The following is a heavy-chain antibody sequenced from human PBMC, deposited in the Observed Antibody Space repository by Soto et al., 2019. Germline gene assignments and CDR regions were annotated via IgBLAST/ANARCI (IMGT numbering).Heavy chain of an antibody. CDR1: GVTFSSYA. CDR2: IIPIFGTA. V-gene: IGHV1-69*13. Sequence: SVKVSCKASGVTFSSYAISWVRQAPGQGLEWMGGIIPIFGTANYAQKFQGRVTITADESTSTAYMELSSLRSEDTAVYYCAREAIAAAGLRAYNWFDPWGQGTLVTVSS. D-gene: IGHD6-13*01. J-gene: IGHJ5*02. CDR3: AREAIAAAGLRAYNWFDP.